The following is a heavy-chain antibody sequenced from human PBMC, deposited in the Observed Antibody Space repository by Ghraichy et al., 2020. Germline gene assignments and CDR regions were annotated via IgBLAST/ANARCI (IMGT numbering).Heavy chain of an antibody. CDR3: CRRFGLGTRDVFDV. V-gene: IGHV3-72*01. D-gene: IGHD3-10*01. Sequence: GGSLRLSCAASGFTFSDHYMDWVRQAPGKGLEWVGRIRNRADSYTTEYAASVKGRFTISRDDSKKALNLEMRNLKTEDTAVYYCCRRFGLGTRDVFDVWGQGTMVTVSS. CDR2: IRNRADSYTT. J-gene: IGHJ3*01. CDR1: GFTFSDHY.